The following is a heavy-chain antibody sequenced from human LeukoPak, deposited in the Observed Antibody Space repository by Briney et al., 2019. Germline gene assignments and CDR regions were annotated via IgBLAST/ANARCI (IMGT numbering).Heavy chain of an antibody. CDR2: IYTSGGT. Sequence: SETLSLTCTVSGGSISSGSYYWSWIRQPAGKGLEWIGRIYTSGGTNYNPSLKSRVTISVDTSKNQFSLKLSSVTAADTAVYYCARDPPHSGYDFWSGYYDAFDIWGQGTMVTVSS. CDR1: GGSISSGSYY. CDR3: ARDPPHSGYDFWSGYYDAFDI. V-gene: IGHV4-61*02. D-gene: IGHD3-3*01. J-gene: IGHJ3*02.